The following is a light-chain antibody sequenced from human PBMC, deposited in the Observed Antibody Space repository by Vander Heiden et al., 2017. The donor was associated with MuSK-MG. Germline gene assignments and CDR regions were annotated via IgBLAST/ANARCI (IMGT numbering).Light chain of an antibody. CDR2: AAS. CDR1: EIINNW. V-gene: IGKV1-5*03. J-gene: IGKJ1*01. Sequence: DIQMTQSPSTLSASVGDRVTITCRASEIINNWLAWYQQRPGTAPKVLIFAASSLEAEVPSRFSGGGSGTEFTVTISSLQPDDFGTYYCQQHHTHPWTFGQGTKVEVK. CDR3: QQHHTHPWT.